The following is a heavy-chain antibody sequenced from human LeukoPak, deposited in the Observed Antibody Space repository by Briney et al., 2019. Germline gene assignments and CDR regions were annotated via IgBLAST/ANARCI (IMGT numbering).Heavy chain of an antibody. Sequence: SETLSLTCTVSGGSISSSSYYWGWIRQPPGKGLEWIGEINHSGSTNYNPSLKSRVTISVDTSKNQFSLKLSSVTAADTAVYYCARLGSGYLYYFDYWGQGTLVTVSS. CDR2: INHSGST. D-gene: IGHD3-22*01. CDR1: GGSISSSSYY. CDR3: ARLGSGYLYYFDY. V-gene: IGHV4-39*07. J-gene: IGHJ4*02.